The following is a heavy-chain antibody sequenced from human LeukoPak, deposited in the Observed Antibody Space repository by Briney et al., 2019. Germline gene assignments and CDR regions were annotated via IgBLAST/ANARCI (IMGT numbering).Heavy chain of an antibody. Sequence: GGSLRLSCTASGFTFGDYAMSWFRQAPGKGLEWVGFIRSKAYGGPTEYAASVKGRFTISRDDSKSIAYLQMNSLKTEDTAVYYCTRGGYSGYDSGFWGGYYFDYWGQGTLVTVSS. CDR1: GFTFGDYA. CDR3: TRGGYSGYDSGFWGGYYFDY. D-gene: IGHD5-12*01. V-gene: IGHV3-49*03. J-gene: IGHJ4*02. CDR2: IRSKAYGGPT.